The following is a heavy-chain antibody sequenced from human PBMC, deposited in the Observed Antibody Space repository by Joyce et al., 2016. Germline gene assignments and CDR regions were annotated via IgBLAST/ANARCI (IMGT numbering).Heavy chain of an antibody. CDR3: ARDPKVTSNYFDS. J-gene: IGHJ4*02. V-gene: IGHV4-4*07. Sequence: QVQLQESGPGLVKPSETLSLTCSVSGASISHSYWSWIRLPAGKGLEWIGRTYFTGNSDYNPSLKSRVTMSRDTSKNHFSLKMTSLTAADTAVYYCARDPKVTSNYFDSWGQGILVTVSS. CDR2: TYFTGNS. CDR1: GASISHSY. D-gene: IGHD2-21*02.